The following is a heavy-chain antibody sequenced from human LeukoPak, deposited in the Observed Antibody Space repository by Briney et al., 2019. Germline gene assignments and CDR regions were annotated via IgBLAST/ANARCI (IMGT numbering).Heavy chain of an antibody. CDR2: IYYSGTT. CDR3: ARSTTYDFWSGYYYFDP. D-gene: IGHD3-3*01. V-gene: IGHV4-59*01. CDR1: GGSISSYY. J-gene: IGHJ5*02. Sequence: SETLSLTCTVSGGSISSYYWSWIRQPPGKGLEWIGYIYYSGTTNYNPSLKSRVTISVDTSKHQFSLKLSSVTAADTAVYYCARSTTYDFWSGYYYFDPWGQGTLVTVSS.